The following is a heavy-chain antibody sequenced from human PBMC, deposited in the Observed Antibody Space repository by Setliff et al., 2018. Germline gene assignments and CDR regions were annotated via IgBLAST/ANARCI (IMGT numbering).Heavy chain of an antibody. J-gene: IGHJ2*01. CDR3: ARVAGRGRYWYFDL. Sequence: GGSLRLSCAASGFTFSSYWMQWVRQAPGKGLEWVSYISSSSSTIYYADSVKGRFTISRDNAKNSLYLRMNSLRAEDTAVYYCARVAGRGRYWYFDLWGRGTLVTVSS. CDR2: ISSSSSTI. V-gene: IGHV3-48*04. CDR1: GFTFSSYW.